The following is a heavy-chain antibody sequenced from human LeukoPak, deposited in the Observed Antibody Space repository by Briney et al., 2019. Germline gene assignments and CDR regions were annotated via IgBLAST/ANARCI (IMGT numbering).Heavy chain of an antibody. V-gene: IGHV3-7*05. CDR3: ARDGGSESNWGSIDY. J-gene: IGHJ4*02. Sequence: GGSLGLSCVASKFTFSNYWLSWVRQAPGKGLEWVANIKYDGSEKYYVDSVKGRFTVSRDNAKNSLYLQMNSLRVEDTAVYYCARDGGSESNWGSIDYWGQGTLVTVSS. CDR1: KFTFSNYW. D-gene: IGHD7-27*01. CDR2: IKYDGSEK.